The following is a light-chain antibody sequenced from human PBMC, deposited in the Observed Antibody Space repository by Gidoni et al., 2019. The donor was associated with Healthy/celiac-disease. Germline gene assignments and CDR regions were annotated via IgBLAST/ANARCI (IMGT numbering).Light chain of an antibody. J-gene: IGLJ1*01. CDR2: RNN. CDR1: SSNIGSNY. V-gene: IGLV1-47*01. Sequence: QSVLTPPPSASGTPGQRVTISCSGSSSNIGSNYVYWYQQPPGTAPKLLIYRNNQRPSGVPDRFSGSKSGTSASLAISGLRSEDEADYYCAAWDDSLSGYVFGTGTKVTVL. CDR3: AAWDDSLSGYV.